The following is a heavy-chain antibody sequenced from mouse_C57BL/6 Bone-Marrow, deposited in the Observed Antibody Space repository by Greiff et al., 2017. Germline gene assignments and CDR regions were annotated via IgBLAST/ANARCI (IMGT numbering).Heavy chain of an antibody. Sequence: QVQLKQSGAELARPGASVKLSCKASGYTFTSYGISWVKQRTGQGLEWIGEIYPRSGNTYYNEKFKGKATLTADKSSSTAYMELRSLTSEDSAVYFCAMVTTLYYYAMDYWGQGNSVTVSS. V-gene: IGHV1-81*01. CDR1: GYTFTSYG. CDR2: IYPRSGNT. J-gene: IGHJ4*01. D-gene: IGHD2-1*01. CDR3: AMVTTLYYYAMDY.